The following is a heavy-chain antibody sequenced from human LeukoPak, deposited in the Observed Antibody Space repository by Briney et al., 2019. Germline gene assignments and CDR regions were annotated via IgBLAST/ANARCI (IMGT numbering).Heavy chain of an antibody. CDR2: IKTKAVGGTA. CDR3: ARDLGLD. CDR1: GFSFSSAW. Sequence: GGSLRLSCAASGFSFSSAWMSWVRQAPGKGLEWVGRIKTKAVGGTADYAAPVKGRFTISRDNAKNTLYLQMNSLRAEDTALYYCARDLGLDWGQGTLVTVSS. V-gene: IGHV3-15*05. D-gene: IGHD5/OR15-5a*01. J-gene: IGHJ4*02.